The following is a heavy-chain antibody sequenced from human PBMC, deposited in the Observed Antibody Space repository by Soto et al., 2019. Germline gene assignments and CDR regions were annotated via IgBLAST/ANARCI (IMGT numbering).Heavy chain of an antibody. CDR2: IWYDGSNK. J-gene: IGHJ4*02. V-gene: IGHV3-33*01. CDR1: RLTLSCYR. Sequence: LSRVSSRLTLSCYRLGWARPSPGKGLEWVAVIWYDGSNKYYADSVKGRFTISRDNSKNTLYLQMNSLRAEDTAVYYCARDGGYCSGGSCYSSGSFDYWGQGT. CDR3: ARDGGYCSGGSCYSSGSFDY. D-gene: IGHD2-15*01.